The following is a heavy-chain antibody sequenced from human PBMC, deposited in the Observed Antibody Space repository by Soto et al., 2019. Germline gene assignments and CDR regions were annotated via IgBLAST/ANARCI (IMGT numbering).Heavy chain of an antibody. J-gene: IGHJ4*02. V-gene: IGHV4-59*01. CDR2: IYYSGRT. Sequence: QVQLQESGPGLVKSSETLSLTCTVSGGSITDYFWTWIRQPPGKGLEWIGYIYYSGRTNYNPSLKKRVTISVDTAKNQFPLKLSSVTAADPAVYYCARVGGDDFGDSGGFDYWGEGNLVTVSS. CDR1: GGSITDYF. CDR3: ARVGGDDFGDSGGFDY. D-gene: IGHD4-17*01.